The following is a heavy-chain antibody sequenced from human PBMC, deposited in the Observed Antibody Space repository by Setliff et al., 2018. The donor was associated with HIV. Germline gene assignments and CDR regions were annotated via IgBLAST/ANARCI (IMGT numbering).Heavy chain of an antibody. D-gene: IGHD2-2*01. Sequence: SETLSLTCAVYGGSFSGYYWSWIRQPPGKGLEWIGEINHIGITEDNPSLKSRVTISVDTSKNQFSLKLRSVTVADTAVYYCARGKNIVVVPAAPNWFDPWGQGTLVTVSS. CDR3: ARGKNIVVVPAAPNWFDP. J-gene: IGHJ5*02. CDR2: INHIGIT. CDR1: GGSFSGYY. V-gene: IGHV4-34*01.